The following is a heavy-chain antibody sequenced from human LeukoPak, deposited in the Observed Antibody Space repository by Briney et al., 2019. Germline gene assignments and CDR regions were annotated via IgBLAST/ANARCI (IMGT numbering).Heavy chain of an antibody. CDR2: NNPNSGGT. CDR3: ARGSILTTPDAFDI. J-gene: IGHJ3*02. D-gene: IGHD4-17*01. CDR1: GYTFTGYY. Sequence: ASVKVSCKASGYTFTGYYMHWVRQAPGQGLEWMGWNNPNSGGTNYAQKFQGRVTMTRDTSISTAYMELSRLRSDDTAVYYCARGSILTTPDAFDIWGQGTMVTVSS. V-gene: IGHV1-2*02.